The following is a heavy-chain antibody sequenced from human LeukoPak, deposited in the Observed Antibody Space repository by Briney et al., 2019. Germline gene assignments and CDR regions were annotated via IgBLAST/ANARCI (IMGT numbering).Heavy chain of an antibody. J-gene: IGHJ4*02. Sequence: SETLSLTCAVSGGSISGYYWMWVRQPPGKGLEWISYVHYTGGTRYNPSLKSRVTISVDTSQNQFSLKLSAVTAADTAVYYCAREIPAAGHFDYWGQGFLVTVSS. CDR3: AREIPAAGHFDY. V-gene: IGHV4-59*01. CDR2: VHYTGGT. D-gene: IGHD6-13*01. CDR1: GGSISGYY.